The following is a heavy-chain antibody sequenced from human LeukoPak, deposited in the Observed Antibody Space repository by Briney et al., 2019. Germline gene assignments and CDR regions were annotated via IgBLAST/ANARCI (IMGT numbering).Heavy chain of an antibody. J-gene: IGHJ4*02. CDR2: INHSGST. CDR1: GGSFSGYY. D-gene: IGHD4-23*01. Sequence: SETLSLTCAVYGGSFSGYYWSWIRQPPGKGLVWIGEINHSGSTNYNPSLKSRVTISVDTSKNQFSLKLSSVTAADTAVYYCARVRGRTTVVMRGNYFDYWGQGTLVTVSS. CDR3: ARVRGRTTVVMRGNYFDY. V-gene: IGHV4-34*01.